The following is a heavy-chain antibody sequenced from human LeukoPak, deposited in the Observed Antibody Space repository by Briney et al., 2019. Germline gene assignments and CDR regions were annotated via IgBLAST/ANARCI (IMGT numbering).Heavy chain of an antibody. Sequence: PGGSLRLSCAASGFTFSSYGMHWVRKAPGKGLEWVAFIRYDGSNKYYADSVKGQFTISRDNSKNTLYLQMNSLRAEDTAVYYCAKDPRRRVVPAASYYFDYWGQGTLVTVSS. J-gene: IGHJ4*02. D-gene: IGHD2-2*01. CDR3: AKDPRRRVVPAASYYFDY. CDR1: GFTFSSYG. V-gene: IGHV3-30*02. CDR2: IRYDGSNK.